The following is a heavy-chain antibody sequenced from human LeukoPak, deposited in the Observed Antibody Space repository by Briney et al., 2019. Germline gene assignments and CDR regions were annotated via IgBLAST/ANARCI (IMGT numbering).Heavy chain of an antibody. V-gene: IGHV3-21*06. D-gene: IGHD3-10*02. CDR3: AELGITMIGGV. Sequence: GGSLRLSCAASGFTFSSYGMNWVRQTPGKGLEWVSSISSSSSYIYYADSVKGRFTISRDNAKNSLYLQMNSLRADDTAVYYCAELGITMIGGVWGKGTTVTISS. CDR1: GFTFSSYG. J-gene: IGHJ6*04. CDR2: ISSSSSYI.